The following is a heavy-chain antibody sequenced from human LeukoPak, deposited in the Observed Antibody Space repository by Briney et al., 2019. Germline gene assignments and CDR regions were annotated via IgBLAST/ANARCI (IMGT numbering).Heavy chain of an antibody. J-gene: IGHJ3*02. CDR3: ARHPPGSNRAFDI. CDR1: GGSISSSSYY. Sequence: SETLSLTCTVSGGSISSSSYYWGWIRQPPGKGLEWIGSIYYSGSTYYNPSLKSRVTISVDTSKNQFSLKPSSVTAADTAVYYCARHPPGSNRAFDIWGQGTMVTVSS. CDR2: IYYSGST. D-gene: IGHD1-26*01. V-gene: IGHV4-39*01.